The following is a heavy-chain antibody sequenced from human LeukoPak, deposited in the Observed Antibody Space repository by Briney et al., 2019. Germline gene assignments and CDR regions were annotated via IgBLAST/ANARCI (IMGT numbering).Heavy chain of an antibody. D-gene: IGHD6-19*01. J-gene: IGHJ4*02. V-gene: IGHV5-51*01. CDR3: ARQRSSGWNDFDY. Sequence: GESLKISCKGSGYNFTSYWIGWVRQMPGKGLEWMGIIYPGDSDTRYSPSFQGQVTISADKSISTAYLQWSSLEASDTAMYYCARQRSSGWNDFDYWGQGTLVTVSS. CDR1: GYNFTSYW. CDR2: IYPGDSDT.